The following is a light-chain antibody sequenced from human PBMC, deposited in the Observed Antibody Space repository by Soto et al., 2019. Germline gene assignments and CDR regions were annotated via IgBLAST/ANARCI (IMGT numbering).Light chain of an antibody. Sequence: QSVLTQPPSASGTPGQRVTISCSGIPSNIGSNTVSWYQQFSGSAPRLIMYGDYRRPSGVPDRFSGSKSGTSASLAISGLQSEYESIFYCAAWDDSLSGHVVFGGGTKLTVL. CDR3: AAWDDSLSGHVV. V-gene: IGLV1-44*01. J-gene: IGLJ2*01. CDR2: GDY. CDR1: PSNIGSNT.